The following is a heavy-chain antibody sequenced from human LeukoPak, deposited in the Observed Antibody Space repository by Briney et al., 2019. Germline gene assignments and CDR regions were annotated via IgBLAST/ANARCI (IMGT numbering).Heavy chain of an antibody. CDR1: GYTFTSYY. CDR2: INPSGGST. D-gene: IGHD1-1*01. V-gene: IGHV1-46*01. CDR3: ARDLGNWNDEVGKDY. Sequence: PGASVKVSCKASGYTFTSYYMHWVRQAPGQGLEWMEIINPSGGSTSYAQKFQGRVTMTRDTSTSTVYMELSSLRSEDTAVYYCARDLGNWNDEVGKDYWGQGTLVTVSS. J-gene: IGHJ4*02.